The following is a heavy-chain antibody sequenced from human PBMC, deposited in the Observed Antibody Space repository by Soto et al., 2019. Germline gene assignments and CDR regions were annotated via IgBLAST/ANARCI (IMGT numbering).Heavy chain of an antibody. CDR1: GYSVSATSAG. V-gene: IGHV6-1*01. J-gene: IGHJ5*02. CDR2: TYFRSKWYN. Sequence: SQTLSLTCAISGYSVSATSAGWNWIRQSPSRGLEWLGRTYFRSKWYNDYAGSVEGRVSITADTSKNQFSLQLDSVTPEDTAVYYFARAWGSGWYLDHWGQGTPVTVSS. D-gene: IGHD6-19*01. CDR3: ARAWGSGWYLDH.